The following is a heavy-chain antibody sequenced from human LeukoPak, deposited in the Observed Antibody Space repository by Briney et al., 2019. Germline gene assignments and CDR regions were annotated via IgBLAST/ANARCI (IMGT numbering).Heavy chain of an antibody. V-gene: IGHV1-2*02. CDR1: GYTFTGYY. Sequence: ASVKVSCKASGYTFTGYYMHWVRHAPGQGREWMGWINPNSGGTNYAQKFQGRVTMTRDTSISTAYMELSRLRSDDTAVYYCARARTVILVDAFDIWGQGTMVTVSS. J-gene: IGHJ3*02. CDR3: ARARTVILVDAFDI. D-gene: IGHD4-17*01. CDR2: INPNSGGT.